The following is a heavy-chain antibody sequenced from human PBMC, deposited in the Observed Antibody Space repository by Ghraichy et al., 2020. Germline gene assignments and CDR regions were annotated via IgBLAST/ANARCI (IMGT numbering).Heavy chain of an antibody. J-gene: IGHJ6*02. D-gene: IGHD3-10*01. CDR2: IYYSGST. Sequence: LSCTVSGGSISSYYWSWIRQPPGKGLEWIGYIYYSGSTNYNPSLKSRVTISVDTSKNQFSLKLSSVTAADTAVYYCAREGGNYYGSGSYYKDLVGAYYYYGMDVWGQGTTVTVSS. CDR1: GGSISSYY. CDR3: AREGGNYYGSGSYYKDLVGAYYYYGMDV. V-gene: IGHV4-59*01.